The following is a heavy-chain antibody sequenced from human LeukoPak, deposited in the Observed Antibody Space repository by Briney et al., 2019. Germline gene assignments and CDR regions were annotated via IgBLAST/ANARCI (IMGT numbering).Heavy chain of an antibody. J-gene: IGHJ6*02. V-gene: IGHV3-53*01. CDR2: IYSGDDT. D-gene: IGHD2-8*02. CDR3: AIDGAWSMDV. Sequence: LSGGSLRLSCAASGFTVSSNYMSWVRQAPGKGLEWVSVIYSGDDTYYADSVKGRFTISRDISKNTLYLQMNSLRAEDTAVYYCAIDGAWSMDVWGQGTTVTVSS. CDR1: GFTVSSNY.